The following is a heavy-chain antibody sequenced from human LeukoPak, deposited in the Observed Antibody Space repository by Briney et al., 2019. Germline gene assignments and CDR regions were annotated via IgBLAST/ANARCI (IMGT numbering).Heavy chain of an antibody. V-gene: IGHV3-30*18. CDR1: GFTFSSYG. J-gene: IGHJ6*02. Sequence: GGSLRLSCAASGFTFSSYGMHWVRQAPGKGLEWVAVISYDGSNKYYADSVKGRFTISRDNSKNTLYLQMNSLRAEDTAVYYCAKHGGSCYNGLDACYYYGMDVWGQGTTDTVSS. CDR2: ISYDGSNK. D-gene: IGHD2-15*01. CDR3: AKHGGSCYNGLDACYYYGMDV.